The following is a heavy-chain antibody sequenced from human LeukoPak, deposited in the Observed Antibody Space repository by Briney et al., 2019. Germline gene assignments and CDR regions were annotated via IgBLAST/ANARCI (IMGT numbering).Heavy chain of an antibody. CDR1: GFTFSYAW. J-gene: IGHJ5*02. D-gene: IGHD3-22*01. CDR2: IRSKAYGATT. V-gene: IGHV3-49*04. CDR3: TRDPYYYDSSGHEWPDP. Sequence: GGSLRLSCAASGFTFSYAWMSWVRQAPGKGLEWVGFIRSKAYGATTEYAASVKGRFTISRDDSKSIAYLQMNSLKTEDTAVYYCTRDPYYYDSSGHEWPDPWGQGTLVTVSS.